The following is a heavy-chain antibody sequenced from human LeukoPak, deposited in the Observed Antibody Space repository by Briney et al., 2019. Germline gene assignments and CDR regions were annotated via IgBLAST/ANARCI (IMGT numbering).Heavy chain of an antibody. CDR1: GFTFSGYV. CDR2: ITFSSSHI. V-gene: IGHV3-21*01. Sequence: PGGSLRLSCAASGFTFSGYVMTWVRQAPGKGLECVSSITFSSSHIYYADSVKGRFTISRDNTKDSLYLQMNSLRAEDTAIFSGPGWFDPWGQGTLVTVSS. CDR3: PGWFDP. J-gene: IGHJ5*02.